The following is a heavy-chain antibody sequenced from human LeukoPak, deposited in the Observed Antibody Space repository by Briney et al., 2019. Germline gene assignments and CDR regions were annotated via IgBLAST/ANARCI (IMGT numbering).Heavy chain of an antibody. CDR1: GGTFSSYA. V-gene: IGHV1-69*04. CDR3: TREGVYAPDGSGYHRAAFDI. CDR2: IIPFLGIA. J-gene: IGHJ3*02. Sequence: SVKVSCKASGGTFSSYAISWVRQAPGQGLEWMGRIIPFLGIANYAQKFQGRVTITADKSTNTAHMELSRLESGDTAIYYCTREGVYAPDGSGYHRAAFDIWGQGTVVIVSS. D-gene: IGHD3-22*01.